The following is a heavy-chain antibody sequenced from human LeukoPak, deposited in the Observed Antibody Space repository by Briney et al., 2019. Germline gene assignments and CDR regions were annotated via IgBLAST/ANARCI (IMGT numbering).Heavy chain of an antibody. Sequence: GGSLRLSCAASGFTFSIYAMSWVRQAPGKGLELVSAISGSDTGTYYADSVKGRFTISRDNSKNTLYLQMNSLRADDTAVYYCAKGFYHYFGSGSYTLDFWGQGTQVTVSS. D-gene: IGHD3-10*01. CDR1: GFTFSIYA. V-gene: IGHV3-23*01. CDR3: AKGFYHYFGSGSYTLDF. CDR2: ISGSDTGT. J-gene: IGHJ4*02.